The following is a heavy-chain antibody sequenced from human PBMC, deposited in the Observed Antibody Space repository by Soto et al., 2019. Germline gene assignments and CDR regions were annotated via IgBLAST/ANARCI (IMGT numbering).Heavy chain of an antibody. CDR2: CRDKAQGYST. D-gene: IGHD6-19*01. CDR3: AKDRGGYEWLVQAPHRSNGMDV. Sequence: EVQLVESGGGLVQPGGSLRLSCAGSGFTLSDHYIEWVRQAPGKGLEWVGRCRDKAQGYSTAYAASVKGRFTTSRDESKNSVYLQMNSLKSEDTAVYFCAKDRGGYEWLVQAPHRSNGMDVWGQGTTVTVS. V-gene: IGHV3-72*01. CDR1: GFTLSDHY. J-gene: IGHJ6*02.